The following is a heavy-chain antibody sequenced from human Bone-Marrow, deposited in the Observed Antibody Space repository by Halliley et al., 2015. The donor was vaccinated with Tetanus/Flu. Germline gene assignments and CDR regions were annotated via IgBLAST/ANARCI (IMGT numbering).Heavy chain of an antibody. Sequence: WVSVIYSDGSTHYADSVKGRFAISRDNSKNTLYLQLNSLRAEDTAVYYCARDLGYDARGYAPGYWGQGTLVTVSS. D-gene: IGHD3-22*01. J-gene: IGHJ4*02. CDR3: ARDLGYDARGYAPGY. V-gene: IGHV3-66*01. CDR2: IYSDGST.